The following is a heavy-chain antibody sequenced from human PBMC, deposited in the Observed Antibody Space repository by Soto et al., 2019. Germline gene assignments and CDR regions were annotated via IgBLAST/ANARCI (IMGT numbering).Heavy chain of an antibody. CDR1: GFTVSGNY. CDR3: ARDKLYFGVMNCSPRDFYGMDV. Sequence: VQLVETGGGLIQPGGSLRLSCTASGFTVSGNYMSWVRQAPGKALEWVSVIYAGGATSYADSVKGRFTISRDNSKNTVSLQMNNLRAEDTAVYHCARDKLYFGVMNCSPRDFYGMDVWGQGTTVTVSS. J-gene: IGHJ6*02. D-gene: IGHD3-16*01. CDR2: IYAGGAT. V-gene: IGHV3-53*02.